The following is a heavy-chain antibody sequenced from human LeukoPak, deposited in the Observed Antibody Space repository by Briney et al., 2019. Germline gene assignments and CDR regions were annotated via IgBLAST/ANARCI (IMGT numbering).Heavy chain of an antibody. CDR3: VKDAKRGFDFSNSLEI. J-gene: IGHJ4*02. CDR2: ISSNATDK. V-gene: IGHV3-33*06. D-gene: IGHD4-11*01. CDR1: EFTYSSYG. Sequence: PGRSLRLSCAASEFTYSSYGMHWVRQAPGKGLEWVAAISSNATDKYYGDSVKGRFTISRDNSRNTLYLQMNSLRAEDTAVYYCVKDAKRGFDFSNSLEIWGQGNLVTVSS.